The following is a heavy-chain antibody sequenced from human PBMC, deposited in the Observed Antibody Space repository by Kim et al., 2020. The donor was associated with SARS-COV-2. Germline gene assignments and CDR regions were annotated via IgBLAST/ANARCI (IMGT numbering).Heavy chain of an antibody. D-gene: IGHD6-19*01. J-gene: IGHJ5*02. V-gene: IGHV4-30-2*04. Sequence: YNPSLKSRVTISVDTSKNQFSLRLSSVTAADTAVYYCATFSRGWLNWFDPWGQGTLVTVSS. CDR3: ATFSRGWLNWFDP.